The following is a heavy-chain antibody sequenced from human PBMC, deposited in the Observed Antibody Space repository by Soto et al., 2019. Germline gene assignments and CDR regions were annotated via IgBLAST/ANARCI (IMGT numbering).Heavy chain of an antibody. CDR1: GDSVSSNSAG. D-gene: IGHD6-19*01. CDR3: VRFGSGWNY. V-gene: IGHV6-1*01. Sequence: KQSQTLSLPCAISGDSVSSNSAGWTWIRQSPSRGLEWLGRTYYRSRWYYEYAVSVKGRIIINPDTSKNQVSLQLSSVTPEDTAMYYCVRFGSGWNYWGQGSLVTVSS. CDR2: TYYRSRWYY. J-gene: IGHJ4*02.